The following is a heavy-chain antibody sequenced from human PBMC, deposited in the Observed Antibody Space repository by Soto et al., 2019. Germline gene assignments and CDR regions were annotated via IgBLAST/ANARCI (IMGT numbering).Heavy chain of an antibody. V-gene: IGHV1-69*01. CDR1: GGTLSSYA. CDR2: IIPISGTA. D-gene: IGHD3-10*01. Sequence: QVQLVQSGAEVKKPGSSVKVSCKASGGTLSSYAISWVRQAPGQGLEWMGGIIPISGTANYAQKFLGRVTITADESTGTAYMELCRLRSEDTAVYYCARELKRGAKAAFDIWGQWTMSTLSS. CDR3: ARELKRGAKAAFDI. J-gene: IGHJ3*02.